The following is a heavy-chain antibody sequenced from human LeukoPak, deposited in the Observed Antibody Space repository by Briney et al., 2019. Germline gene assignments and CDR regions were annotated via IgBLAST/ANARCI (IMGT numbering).Heavy chain of an antibody. CDR2: IYYSGST. V-gene: IGHV4-31*03. CDR1: GGSISSGGYY. J-gene: IGHJ4*02. Sequence: SETLSLTCTVSGGSISSGGYYWSWIRQHPGKGLEWIGYIYYSGSTYYNPSLKSRVTISVDTSKNQFSLKLSSVTAADTAVYYRARGGGVLRYFDWPSYFDYWGQGTLVTVSS. D-gene: IGHD3-9*01. CDR3: ARGGGVLRYFDWPSYFDY.